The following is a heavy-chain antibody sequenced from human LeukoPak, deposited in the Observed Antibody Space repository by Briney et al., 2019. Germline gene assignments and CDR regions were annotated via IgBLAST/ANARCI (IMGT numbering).Heavy chain of an antibody. J-gene: IGHJ6*02. Sequence: SKTLCLTCTASGGSISSYYWSWIRQPPGKGLEWIGYIYYSGSTNYNPSLKSRGTITVEKSANKLFLKLSNMPDVDTTAYYFARADCDILTGYAYGMDGWGQAATVTVSS. D-gene: IGHD3-9*01. CDR3: ARADCDILTGYAYGMDG. V-gene: IGHV4-59*01. CDR2: IYYSGST. CDR1: GGSISSYY.